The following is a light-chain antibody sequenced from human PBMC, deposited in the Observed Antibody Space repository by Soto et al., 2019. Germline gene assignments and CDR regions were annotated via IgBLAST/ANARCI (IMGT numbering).Light chain of an antibody. CDR1: SSNIGAGYD. Sequence: QSVLTQPPSVSGAPGQRVTISCTESSSNIGAGYDVHWYQQLPGTAPKLLIYGNSNRPSGVPDRFSGSKSGTSASLAITGLQAEGEADYYCQASDSSLSGWVFGGGTKLTVL. CDR2: GNS. CDR3: QASDSSLSGWV. J-gene: IGLJ3*02. V-gene: IGLV1-40*01.